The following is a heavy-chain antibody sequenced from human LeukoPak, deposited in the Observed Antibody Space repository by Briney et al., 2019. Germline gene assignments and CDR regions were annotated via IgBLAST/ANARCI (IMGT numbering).Heavy chain of an antibody. Sequence: SETLSLTCTVSGGSISSSSYYWGWIRQPPGKGLEWIGSIYYSGSTYYNPSLKSRVTISVDTSKNQFSLKLSSVTAADTAVYYCARQDSSGWYGSFDYWGQGTLVTVSS. D-gene: IGHD6-19*01. CDR1: GGSISSSSYY. J-gene: IGHJ4*02. CDR3: ARQDSSGWYGSFDY. V-gene: IGHV4-39*01. CDR2: IYYSGST.